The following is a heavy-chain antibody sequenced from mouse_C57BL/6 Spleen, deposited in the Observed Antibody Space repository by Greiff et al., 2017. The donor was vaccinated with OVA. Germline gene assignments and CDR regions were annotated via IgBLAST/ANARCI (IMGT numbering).Heavy chain of an antibody. V-gene: IGHV1-80*01. CDR2: IYPGDGDT. CDR1: GYAFSSYW. D-gene: IGHD1-1*01. CDR3: ARRGITTDYAMDY. J-gene: IGHJ4*01. Sequence: QVQLQQSGAELVKPGASVKISCKASGYAFSSYWMNWVKQRPGKGLEWIGQIYPGDGDTNYNGKFKGKATLTADKSSSTAYMQLSSLTSEDSAVYFCARRGITTDYAMDYWGQGTSVTVSS.